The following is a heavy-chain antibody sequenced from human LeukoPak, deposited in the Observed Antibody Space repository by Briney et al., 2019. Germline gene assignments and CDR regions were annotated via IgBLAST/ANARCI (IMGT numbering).Heavy chain of an antibody. Sequence: ASVKVSCKASGGTFSTYAISWVRQAPGQGLEWMGGIIPIFGTANYAQKFQGRVTITADESTSTACMELSSLRSEDTAVYYCAIGIAAAGTSDYWGQGTLVTVSS. CDR1: GGTFSTYA. CDR3: AIGIAAAGTSDY. J-gene: IGHJ4*02. CDR2: IIPIFGTA. D-gene: IGHD6-13*01. V-gene: IGHV1-69*13.